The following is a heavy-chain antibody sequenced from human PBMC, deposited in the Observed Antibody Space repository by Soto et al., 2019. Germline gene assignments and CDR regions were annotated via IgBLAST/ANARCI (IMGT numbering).Heavy chain of an antibody. Sequence: QVQLVESGGGVVQPGRSLRLSCAASGFTFSSYAMYWVRQAPGKGLEWVAVISYDGNNKYYADSVKGRFTISRDNSKNKLYLQMNSLRAEDTAVYYCARAGGDGGRCSPRVGLRYGMDVWGQGTTVTVSS. D-gene: IGHD2-15*01. CDR2: ISYDGNNK. CDR1: GFTFSSYA. J-gene: IGHJ6*02. CDR3: ARAGGDGGRCSPRVGLRYGMDV. V-gene: IGHV3-30-3*01.